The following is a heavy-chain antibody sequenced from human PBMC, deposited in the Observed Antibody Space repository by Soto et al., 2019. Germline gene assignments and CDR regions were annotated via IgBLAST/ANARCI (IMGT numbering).Heavy chain of an antibody. V-gene: IGHV1-46*01. J-gene: IGHJ5*02. Sequence: ASVKVSCRASGYTFTIYYMHWVRQAPGQGLEWMGIINPSGGSTSYAQKFQSRVTMTRDTSTSTVYTELSSLRSEDTAVYSCARDYYDSSGYSGFDPWGQGTLVTVSS. CDR1: GYTFTIYY. CDR2: INPSGGST. CDR3: ARDYYDSSGYSGFDP. D-gene: IGHD3-22*01.